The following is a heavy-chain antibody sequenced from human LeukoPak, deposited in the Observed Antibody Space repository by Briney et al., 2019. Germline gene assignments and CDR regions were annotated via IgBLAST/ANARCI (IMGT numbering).Heavy chain of an antibody. CDR3: ARDLVGPPDSMDV. D-gene: IGHD1-26*01. V-gene: IGHV3-30*01. J-gene: IGHJ6*02. CDR1: GFTFSSHA. CDR2: ISEDGDIK. Sequence: GGSLRLSCAASGFTFSSHAVHWVRQAPGKGLECVAVISEDGDIKKYADAVKGRFTISRDNFKNTLYLQMNSLRAEDTAVYYCARDLVGPPDSMDVWGQGTTVTVSS.